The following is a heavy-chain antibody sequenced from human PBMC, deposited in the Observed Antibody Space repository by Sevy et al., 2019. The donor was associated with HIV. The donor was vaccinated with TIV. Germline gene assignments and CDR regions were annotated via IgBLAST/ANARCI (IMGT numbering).Heavy chain of an antibody. CDR3: ARDLPPSATTVAHFDN. CDR2: ISNSGSAL. V-gene: IGHV3-48*03. Sequence: GGSLRLSCAASGFIFSSYEMNWVRQAPGKGLEWISYISNSGSALYYSDSVKGRFTISRDNAKNSLYLQMNSLRAEDTAVYYCARDLPPSATTVAHFDNWGQGNLVTVSS. CDR1: GFIFSSYE. D-gene: IGHD4-4*01. J-gene: IGHJ4*02.